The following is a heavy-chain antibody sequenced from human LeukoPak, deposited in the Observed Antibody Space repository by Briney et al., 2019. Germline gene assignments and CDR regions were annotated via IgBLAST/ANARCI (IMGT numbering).Heavy chain of an antibody. CDR2: IIPIFGIA. Sequence: SVKVSCKASGGTFSSYAISWVRQAPGQGLEWMGRIIPIFGIANYAQKFQGRVTITADKSTSTDYMELSSLRSEDTAVYYCAREYCSGGSCYYFDYWGQGTLVTVSS. D-gene: IGHD2-15*01. CDR3: AREYCSGGSCYYFDY. CDR1: GGTFSSYA. J-gene: IGHJ4*02. V-gene: IGHV1-69*04.